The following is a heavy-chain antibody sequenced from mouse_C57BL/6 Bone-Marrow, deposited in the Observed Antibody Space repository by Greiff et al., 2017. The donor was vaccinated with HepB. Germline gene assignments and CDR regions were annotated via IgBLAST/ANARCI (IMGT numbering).Heavy chain of an antibody. CDR3: ARWTTVVAHYAMDY. D-gene: IGHD1-1*01. CDR2: IYPSDSET. CDR1: GYTFTSYW. Sequence: QVQLQQSGAELVRPGSSVKLSCKASGYTFTSYWMDWVKQRPGQGLEWIGNIYPSDSETHYNQKFKDKATLTVDKSSSTAYMQLSSLTSEDSAVYYCARWTTVVAHYAMDYWGQGTSVTVSS. J-gene: IGHJ4*01. V-gene: IGHV1-61*01.